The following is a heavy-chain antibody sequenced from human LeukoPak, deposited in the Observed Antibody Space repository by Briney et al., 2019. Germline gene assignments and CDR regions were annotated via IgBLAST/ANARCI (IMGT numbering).Heavy chain of an antibody. D-gene: IGHD6-25*01. CDR2: INPNSGGT. V-gene: IGHV1-2*06. Sequence: ASVKVSCKASGYTFIDYYMHWVRQAPGQGLEWLGRINPNSGGTNYAQKFQGRVTLTRDTSISTAYMELIRLKSDYTTVYYCARNTQRGTYNWFDPWGQGTLVTVSS. CDR3: ARNTQRGTYNWFDP. J-gene: IGHJ5*02. CDR1: GYTFIDYY.